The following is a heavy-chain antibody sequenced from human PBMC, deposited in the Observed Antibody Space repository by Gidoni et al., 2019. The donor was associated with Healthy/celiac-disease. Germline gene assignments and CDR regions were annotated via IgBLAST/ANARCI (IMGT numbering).Heavy chain of an antibody. CDR1: GFTFTTHA. CDR3: AKGTAGSCTGSSCYPVDF. CDR2: IAGSGADT. J-gene: IGHJ4*02. D-gene: IGHD2-15*01. Sequence: QLLESGGGWVQPGGSLRLSCVASGFTFTTHAMNWVRQAPGKGLEWVASIAGSGADTYYPDSVKGRFTISRDNSKNTVSLQMNSLRAEDTAVYYCAKGTAGSCTGSSCYPVDFWGQGPLVTVSS. V-gene: IGHV3-23*01.